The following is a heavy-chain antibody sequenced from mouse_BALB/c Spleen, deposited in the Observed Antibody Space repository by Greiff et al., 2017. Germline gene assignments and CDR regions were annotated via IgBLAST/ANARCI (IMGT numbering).Heavy chain of an antibody. J-gene: IGHJ4*01. V-gene: IGHV1-54*01. D-gene: IGHD1-1*01. CDR1: GYAFTNYL. Sequence: QVQLQQSGAELVRPGTSVKVSCKASGYAFTNYLIEWVKQRPGQGLEWIGVINPGSGGTNYNEKFKGKATLTADKSSSTAYMQLSSLTSDDSAVYFCARGFITTVVAGMDYWGQGTSVTVSS. CDR2: INPGSGGT. CDR3: ARGFITTVVAGMDY.